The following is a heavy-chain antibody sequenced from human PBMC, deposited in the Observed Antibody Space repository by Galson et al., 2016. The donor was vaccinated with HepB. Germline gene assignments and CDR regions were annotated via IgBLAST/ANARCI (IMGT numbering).Heavy chain of an antibody. Sequence: SETLSLTCAVSGGSISSLQWWNWVRQPPGKGLEWIGQIYHSGSTNYNPSLKSRVTISVDKSKNQFSLKLSSVTAADTALYYCVTAKEDWGELLLGDFWGQGTMVTVSS. CDR2: IYHSGST. J-gene: IGHJ3*01. V-gene: IGHV4-4*02. CDR1: GGSISSLQW. CDR3: VTAKEDWGELLLGDF. D-gene: IGHD1-26*01.